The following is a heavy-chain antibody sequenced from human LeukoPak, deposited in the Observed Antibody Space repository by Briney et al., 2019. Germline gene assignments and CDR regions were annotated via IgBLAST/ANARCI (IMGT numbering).Heavy chain of an antibody. J-gene: IGHJ4*02. CDR3: MTDGEYGSGTYGYY. CDR1: GFTFSNAW. V-gene: IGHV3-15*01. D-gene: IGHD3-10*01. Sequence: GGSLRLSCTVSGFTFSNAWMNWVRQAPGKGLEWIGLVRARADGGTPEYAAPVKGRFSLARDDSASTLYLQTNSLKTEDTALYYCMTDGEYGSGTYGYYWGQGTQVTVSS. CDR2: VRARADGGTP.